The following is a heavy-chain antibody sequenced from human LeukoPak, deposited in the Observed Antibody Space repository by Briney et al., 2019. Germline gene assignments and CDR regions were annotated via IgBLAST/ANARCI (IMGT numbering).Heavy chain of an antibody. CDR1: GFTFSSYA. CDR2: ISGSGGST. V-gene: IGHV3-23*01. Sequence: GGSLRLSCAASGFTFSSYAMSWVRQAPGKGLEWVSAISGSGGSTYYADSVKGRFTISRDNSKNTLYLQMNSLRAEDTAVYYCAKLRDMIVVVITGRPLDYWGQGTLVTVSS. J-gene: IGHJ4*02. D-gene: IGHD3-22*01. CDR3: AKLRDMIVVVITGRPLDY.